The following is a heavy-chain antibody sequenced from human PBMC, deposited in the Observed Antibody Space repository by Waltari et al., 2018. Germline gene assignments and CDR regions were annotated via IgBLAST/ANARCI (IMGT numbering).Heavy chain of an antibody. CDR2: INHAGNI. CDR1: GGSFSSYY. D-gene: IGHD5-12*01. J-gene: IGHJ3*01. Sequence: QVQLQQWGAGLLKPSETLSLTCGVRGGSFSSYYWSWIRQSPGKGLEWIGEINHAGNIHYNPSLKSRVTMSIDTARNQFSLEVKSVIAADTAVYARISGLDYATPMWGLGTVVTVSS. V-gene: IGHV4-34*01. CDR3: ISGLDYATPM.